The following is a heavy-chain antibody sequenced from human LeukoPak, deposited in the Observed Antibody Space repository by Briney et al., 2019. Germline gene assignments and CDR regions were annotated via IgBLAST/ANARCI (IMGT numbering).Heavy chain of an antibody. CDR2: MNPNSGNT. Sequence: ASVKVSCKASGYTFTSYDINWVRQATGQGLEWMGWMNPNSGNTGYAQKFQGRVTMTRDTSISTAYMELSRLRSDDTAVYYCARDLNWNNWFDPWGQGTLVTVSS. D-gene: IGHD1-20*01. CDR3: ARDLNWNNWFDP. J-gene: IGHJ5*02. CDR1: GYTFTSYD. V-gene: IGHV1-8*01.